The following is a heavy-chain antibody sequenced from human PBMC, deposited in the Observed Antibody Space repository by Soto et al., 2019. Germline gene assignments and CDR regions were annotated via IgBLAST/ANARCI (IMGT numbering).Heavy chain of an antibody. CDR3: ARERGSGWTFDY. V-gene: IGHV3-48*01. Sequence: PGGSLSLSCAASGFTFSTYSMNWVRQAPGKGLEWVSSISSSSTIYYADSVKGRFTISRDNVQNSLYLQMHSLRAEDTAVYYCARERGSGWTFDYWGQGTLVTVSS. CDR2: ISSSSTI. CDR1: GFTFSTYS. J-gene: IGHJ4*02. D-gene: IGHD6-19*01.